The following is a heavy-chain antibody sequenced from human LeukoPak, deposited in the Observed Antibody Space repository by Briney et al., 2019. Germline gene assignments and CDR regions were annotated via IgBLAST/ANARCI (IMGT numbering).Heavy chain of an antibody. Sequence: PSETLSLTCAVYGGSFSGYYWSWIRQPPGKGLEWIGEINHSGSTNYNPSLKSRVTISVDTSKNHFSLKLSSVTAADTAVYYCARGLLGATQAAVFDYWGQGTLVTVSS. CDR2: INHSGST. CDR3: ARGLLGATQAAVFDY. D-gene: IGHD1-26*01. CDR1: GGSFSGYY. V-gene: IGHV4-34*01. J-gene: IGHJ4*02.